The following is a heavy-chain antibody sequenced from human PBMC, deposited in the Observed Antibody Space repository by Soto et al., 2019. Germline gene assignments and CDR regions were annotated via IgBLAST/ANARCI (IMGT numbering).Heavy chain of an antibody. CDR2: IFPDDSDT. Sequence: PWESLKISCKASGYIIKNYWIGWVRQMPGQGLEWMGIIFPDDSDTRYSPSFQGHVTISVDKSISTAYVQWSSLKASDSAIYYCFRGGVTSRTFDYWGQGTPVTVSS. CDR1: GYIIKNYW. CDR3: FRGGVTSRTFDY. J-gene: IGHJ4*02. V-gene: IGHV5-51*01. D-gene: IGHD3-16*01.